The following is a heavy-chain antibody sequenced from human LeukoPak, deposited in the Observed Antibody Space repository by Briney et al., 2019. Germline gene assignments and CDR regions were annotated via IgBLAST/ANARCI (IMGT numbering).Heavy chain of an antibody. Sequence: SVKVSCKASGFTFTSSAMQWVRQARGQRLGWIGWIVVGSGNTNYAQKFQERVTITRDMSTSTAYMELSSLRSEDTAVYYCAAYSGSYLRAFDIWGQGTMVSVSS. CDR2: IVVGSGNT. D-gene: IGHD1-26*01. CDR3: AAYSGSYLRAFDI. J-gene: IGHJ3*02. V-gene: IGHV1-58*02. CDR1: GFTFTSSA.